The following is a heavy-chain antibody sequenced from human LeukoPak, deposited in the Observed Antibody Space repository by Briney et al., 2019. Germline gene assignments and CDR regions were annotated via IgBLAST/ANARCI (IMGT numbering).Heavy chain of an antibody. CDR2: IYYSGST. D-gene: IGHD3-22*01. CDR1: GGSISSHY. CDR3: AREGNRPIEYYYDSSGYYPNDAFDI. Sequence: SGPTLVKPSETLSLTCTVSGGSISSHYWSWIRQPPGKGLEWIGYIYYSGSTNYNPSLKSRVTISVDTSKNQFSLKLSSVTAADTAVYYCAREGNRPIEYYYDSSGYYPNDAFDIWGQGTMVTVSS. V-gene: IGHV4-59*11. J-gene: IGHJ3*02.